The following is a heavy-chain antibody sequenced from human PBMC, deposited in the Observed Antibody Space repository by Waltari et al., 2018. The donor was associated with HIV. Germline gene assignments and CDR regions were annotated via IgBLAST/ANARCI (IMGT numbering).Heavy chain of an antibody. CDR1: GFTLTDFA. CDR2: IRGGGET. V-gene: IGHV3-23*01. CDR3: VKDSGRAADVFDL. J-gene: IGHJ3*01. Sequence: QLLESGGGLVEPGGSLTPSCAAPGFTLTDFAMDWVRQAPGKGLEWVSAIRGGGETFYADSVKGRFTISRDNSKNTLYLQMNSLRANDAAVYYCVKDSGRAADVFDLWGQGTMVTVSS. D-gene: IGHD3-10*01.